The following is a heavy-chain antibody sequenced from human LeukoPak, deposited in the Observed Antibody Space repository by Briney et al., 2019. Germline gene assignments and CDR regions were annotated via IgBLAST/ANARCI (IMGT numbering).Heavy chain of an antibody. Sequence: GGSLRLSCAASGFTFSNYWMHWVRQAPGKGLVWFSRINSDGSSRNYADSVKGRFTISRDNAKNTLYLQMNSLRAEDTAVYYCASASSHRIAAGGDYWGQGTLVTVSS. D-gene: IGHD6-13*01. V-gene: IGHV3-74*01. CDR3: ASASSHRIAAGGDY. CDR2: INSDGSSR. CDR1: GFTFSNYW. J-gene: IGHJ4*02.